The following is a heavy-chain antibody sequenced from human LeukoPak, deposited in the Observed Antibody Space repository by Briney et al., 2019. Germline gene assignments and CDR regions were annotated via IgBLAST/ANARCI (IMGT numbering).Heavy chain of an antibody. CDR3: ARGHGAVTARVFDY. J-gene: IGHJ4*02. Sequence: SQTLSLTCAISGDSVSSNSAAWNWIRQSPSRGLEWLGKTYYRSKWYNDYAVSVKSRITINPDTSKSQFSLQLNSVTPEDTAVYYCARGHGAVTARVFDYWGQGTLVTVSS. CDR2: TYYRSKWYN. V-gene: IGHV6-1*01. D-gene: IGHD2-21*02. CDR1: GDSVSSNSAA.